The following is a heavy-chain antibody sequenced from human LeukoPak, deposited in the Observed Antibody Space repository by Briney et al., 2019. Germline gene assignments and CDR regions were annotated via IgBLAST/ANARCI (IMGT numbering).Heavy chain of an antibody. J-gene: IGHJ3*02. CDR3: ARVIVGATKDDDAFDI. Sequence: ASVKVSCKASGYTFTGYYMHWVRQAPGQGLEWMGWINPNRGGTNYAQKFQGRVTMTRDTSISTAYMELSRLRSDDTAVYYCARVIVGATKDDDAFDIWGQGTMVTVSS. V-gene: IGHV1-2*02. D-gene: IGHD1-26*01. CDR2: INPNRGGT. CDR1: GYTFTGYY.